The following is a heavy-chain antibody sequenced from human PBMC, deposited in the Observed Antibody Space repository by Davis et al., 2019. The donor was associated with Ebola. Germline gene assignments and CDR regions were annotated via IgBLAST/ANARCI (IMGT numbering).Heavy chain of an antibody. D-gene: IGHD2-2*02. CDR2: ISYDGSNK. Sequence: PGGSLRLSCAASGFTFSSYAMHWVRQAPGKGLEWVAVISYDGSNKYYADSVKGRFTISRDNSKNTLYLQMNSLRAEDTAVYYCAKDGVVVPAAIPPLFDYWGQGTLVTVSS. V-gene: IGHV3-30-3*01. J-gene: IGHJ4*02. CDR1: GFTFSSYA. CDR3: AKDGVVVPAAIPPLFDY.